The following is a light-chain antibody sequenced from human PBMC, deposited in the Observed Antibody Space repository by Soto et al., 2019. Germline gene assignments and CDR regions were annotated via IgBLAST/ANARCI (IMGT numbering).Light chain of an antibody. V-gene: IGKV3-20*01. CDR2: GAS. J-gene: IGKJ3*01. CDR1: QSVSSSY. Sequence: EIVLTQSPGTLSLSPGERATLSCRASQSVSSSYLAWYQQKPGQAPRLLIYGASSRATGIPDRFSGSGSGTDFSLTISILEPEDFAVYYCQQYGSSLLFTFGPGTKVYIK. CDR3: QQYGSSLLFT.